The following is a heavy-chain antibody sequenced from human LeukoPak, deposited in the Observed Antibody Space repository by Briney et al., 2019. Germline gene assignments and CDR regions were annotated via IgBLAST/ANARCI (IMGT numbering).Heavy chain of an antibody. CDR3: ARDLTYSSSLGY. J-gene: IGHJ4*02. Sequence: ASVKVSCKASGYTFTGYYMHWVRQAPGQGLEWMGWINPNSGGTNYAQKFQGRVTMTRDTSISTAYMELSRLRSDDTAVYYCARDLTYSSSLGYWGQGTLVTVSS. D-gene: IGHD6-13*01. V-gene: IGHV1-2*02. CDR2: INPNSGGT. CDR1: GYTFTGYY.